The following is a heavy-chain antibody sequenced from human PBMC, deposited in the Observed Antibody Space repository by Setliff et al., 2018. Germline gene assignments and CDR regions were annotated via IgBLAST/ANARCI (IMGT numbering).Heavy chain of an antibody. CDR2: IIPLFGTT. Sequence: GASVKVSCKATGYTLSRHYMHWVRQAPGQGLEWMGGIIPLFGTTKYAQKFQDRITMTADESATTAYMGLTSLRSEDTAVYYCARALGGISAAGNNWLDSWGQGTLVTVSS. V-gene: IGHV1-69*13. D-gene: IGHD6-13*01. J-gene: IGHJ5*01. CDR3: ARALGGISAAGNNWLDS. CDR1: GYTLSRHY.